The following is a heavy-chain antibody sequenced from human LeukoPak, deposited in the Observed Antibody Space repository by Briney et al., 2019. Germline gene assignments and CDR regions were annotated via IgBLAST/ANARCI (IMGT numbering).Heavy chain of an antibody. CDR3: AKDAGGHDH. CDR1: GFTFSSYV. J-gene: IGHJ4*02. CDR2: ISGSGGST. V-gene: IGHV3-23*01. D-gene: IGHD1-1*01. Sequence: PGGSVSLSCAASGFTFSSYVMTWVRQAPGKGLEWVSSISGSGGSTYYADSVKGRFTISRDNSKSTLHLQMNSRRAEDTAVYYCAKDAGGHDHWGQGTLVTVSS.